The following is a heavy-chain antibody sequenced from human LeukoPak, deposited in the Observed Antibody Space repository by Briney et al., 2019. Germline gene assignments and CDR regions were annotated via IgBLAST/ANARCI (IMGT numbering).Heavy chain of an antibody. CDR1: GGSISRGGYY. J-gene: IGHJ4*02. Sequence: SQTLSLTCTVSGGSISRGGYYWSWIRQHPGKGLEWIGYIYYSGSTYYNPSLKSRVTISVDTSKNQFSLKLSSVTAADTAVYYCAREIYYYDSSGYHPAEIDYWGQGTLVTVSS. V-gene: IGHV4-31*03. CDR2: IYYSGST. CDR3: AREIYYYDSSGYHPAEIDY. D-gene: IGHD3-22*01.